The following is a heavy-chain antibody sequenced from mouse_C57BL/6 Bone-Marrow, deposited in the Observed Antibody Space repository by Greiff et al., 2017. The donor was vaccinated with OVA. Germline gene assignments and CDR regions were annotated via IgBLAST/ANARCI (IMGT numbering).Heavy chain of an antibody. J-gene: IGHJ2*01. CDR1: GFTFSSYG. CDR2: ISSGGSYT. CDR3: AGRGGNYDY. V-gene: IGHV5-6*02. D-gene: IGHD1-1*01. Sequence: EVKLMESGGDLVKPGGSLKLSCAASGFTFSSYGMSWVRQTPDKRLEWVATISSGGSYTYYPDSVKGRLTISRDNAKNTLYLQMSSLKSEDAAVYYCAGRGGNYDYWGQGTTLTVSS.